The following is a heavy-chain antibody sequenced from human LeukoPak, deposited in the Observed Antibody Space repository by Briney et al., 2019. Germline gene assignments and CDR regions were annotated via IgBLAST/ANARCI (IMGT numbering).Heavy chain of an antibody. CDR2: ISYDGGTG. J-gene: IGHJ6*02. V-gene: IGHV3-30*18. CDR3: AKTSRGRWVDWGMDV. Sequence: PGGSLRLSCPASGFTFSSYAMSWVRQAPRKGLGWVAVISYDGGTGYYADSVKGRFTISRDKSKNTLYLQMNSLTTEDTAVYCFAKTSRGRWVDWGMDVWGQGTTVTVS. D-gene: IGHD6-25*01. CDR1: GFTFSSYA.